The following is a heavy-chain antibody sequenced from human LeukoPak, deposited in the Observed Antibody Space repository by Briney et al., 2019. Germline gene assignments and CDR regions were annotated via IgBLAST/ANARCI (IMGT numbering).Heavy chain of an antibody. Sequence: GASVKVSCKASGYTFTSYYMHWVRQAPGQGLEWMGIINPSGGSTSYAQKFQGRVTITADKSTSTAYMELSSLRSEDTAVYYCASRPGYSYGYFDYWGQGTLVTVSS. D-gene: IGHD5-18*01. CDR3: ASRPGYSYGYFDY. CDR1: GYTFTSYY. V-gene: IGHV1-46*01. J-gene: IGHJ4*02. CDR2: INPSGGST.